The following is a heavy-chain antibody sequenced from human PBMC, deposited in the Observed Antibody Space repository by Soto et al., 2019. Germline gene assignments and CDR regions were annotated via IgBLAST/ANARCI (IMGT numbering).Heavy chain of an antibody. Sequence: SETLSLTCTVPGGSIMSYYWSWIWHPPGNGLEWIGYMYNTGSTIYNPSLKSRVTISVDTSKNQFSLKLNSVTAADTAVYYCARDLWGYCGADCYPLDVWGQGTTVT. V-gene: IGHV4-59*01. CDR3: ARDLWGYCGADCYPLDV. CDR2: MYNTGST. D-gene: IGHD2-21*02. J-gene: IGHJ6*02. CDR1: GGSIMSYY.